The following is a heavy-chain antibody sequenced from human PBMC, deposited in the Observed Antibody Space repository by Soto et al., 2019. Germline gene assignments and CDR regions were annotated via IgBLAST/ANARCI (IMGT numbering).Heavy chain of an antibody. J-gene: IGHJ4*02. Sequence: SETMCLTCTVSGGYIGNSYWSWIRKSPGKGLEWIGYIYYSGSSNYNPSLKSRVSISVDTSKNQFSLKLSSVTAADTAVYYCARHSSSWPIFDYWGQGTLVTVSS. CDR2: IYYSGSS. CDR1: GGYIGNSY. V-gene: IGHV4-59*08. D-gene: IGHD6-13*01. CDR3: ARHSSSWPIFDY.